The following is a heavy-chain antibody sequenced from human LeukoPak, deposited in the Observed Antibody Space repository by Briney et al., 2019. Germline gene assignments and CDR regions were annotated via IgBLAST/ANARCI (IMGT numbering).Heavy chain of an antibody. CDR3: ARATPYYYDSSGRRYYFDY. D-gene: IGHD3-22*01. CDR1: GGSSSSYY. J-gene: IGHJ4*02. CDR2: IYTSGST. Sequence: SETLSLTCTVSGGSSSSYYWSWIRQPAGKGLEWIGRIYTSGSTNYNPSLKSRVTMSVDTSKNQFSLKLSSVTAADTAVYYCARATPYYYDSSGRRYYFDYWGQGTLVTVSS. V-gene: IGHV4-4*07.